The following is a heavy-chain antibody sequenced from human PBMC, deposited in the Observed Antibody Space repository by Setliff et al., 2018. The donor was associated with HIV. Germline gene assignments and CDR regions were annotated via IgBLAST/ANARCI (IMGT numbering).Heavy chain of an antibody. D-gene: IGHD5-18*01. CDR1: GYSLTSGYY. V-gene: IGHV4-61*01. CDR3: ARALSEGGYSYGYYYYYGMDV. J-gene: IGHJ6*02. Sequence: SETLSLTCGVSGYSLTSGYYWGWIRQPPGKGLEWIGYIYYSGSTNYNPSLKSRVTISVDTSKNQFSLKLSSVTAADTAVYYCARALSEGGYSYGYYYYYGMDVWGQGTTVTVSS. CDR2: IYYSGST.